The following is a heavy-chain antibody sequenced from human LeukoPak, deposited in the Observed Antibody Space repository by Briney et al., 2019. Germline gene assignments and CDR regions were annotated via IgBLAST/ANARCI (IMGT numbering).Heavy chain of an antibody. Sequence: ASVKVSCKASGYTFTSYGISWVRQAPGQGLEWMGWINPNSGGTNYAQKFQGRVTMTRDTSISTAYMELSRLRSDDTAVYYCARDSDVVVPAAIAFDIWGQGTMVTVSS. V-gene: IGHV1-2*02. CDR1: GYTFTSYG. CDR3: ARDSDVVVPAAIAFDI. D-gene: IGHD2-2*01. J-gene: IGHJ3*02. CDR2: INPNSGGT.